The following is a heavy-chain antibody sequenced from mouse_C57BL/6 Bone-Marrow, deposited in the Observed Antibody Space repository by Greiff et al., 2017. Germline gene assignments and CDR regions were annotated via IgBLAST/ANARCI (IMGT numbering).Heavy chain of an antibody. CDR1: GFTFSDYG. D-gene: IGHD2-3*01. V-gene: IGHV5-17*01. Sequence: EVKLQESGGGLVKPGGSLKLSCAASGFTFSDYGMHWVRQAPEKGLEWVAYISSGSSTIYYADTVKGRFTISRDNAKNTLFLQMPSLRSEDTAMYYCARRPIYDGYYHPSGYYAMDYWGKGTSVNVSS. CDR3: ARRPIYDGYYHPSGYYAMDY. CDR2: ISSGSSTI. J-gene: IGHJ4*01.